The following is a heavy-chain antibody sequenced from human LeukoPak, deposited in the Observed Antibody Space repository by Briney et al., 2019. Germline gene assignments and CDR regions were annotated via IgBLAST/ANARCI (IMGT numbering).Heavy chain of an antibody. V-gene: IGHV4-30-2*01. CDR1: GGSISSGGYS. D-gene: IGHD6-13*01. CDR3: ARDHNIAAAGRGWFDP. Sequence: KSSETLSLTCAVSGGSISSGGYSWSWIWQPPGKGLEWIGYIYHSGSTYYNPSLKSRVTISVDTSKNQFSLKLSSVTAADTAVYYCARDHNIAAAGRGWFDPWGQGTLVTVSS. CDR2: IYHSGST. J-gene: IGHJ5*02.